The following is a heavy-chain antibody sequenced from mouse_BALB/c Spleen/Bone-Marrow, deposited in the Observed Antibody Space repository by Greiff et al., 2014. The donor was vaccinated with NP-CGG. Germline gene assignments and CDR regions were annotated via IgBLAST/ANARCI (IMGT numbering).Heavy chain of an antibody. CDR2: INPYNDGT. V-gene: IGHV1-14*01. CDR3: AREGVDYFDY. CDR1: GYTFTSYV. J-gene: IGHJ2*01. Sequence: VQLKESGPELVKPGASVKMSCKASGYTFTSYVMHWVKQKPGQGLEWIGYINPYNDGTKYNEKFKGKATLTSDKSSSTAYMELSSLTSEDSAAYYCAREGVDYFDYWGQGTTLTVSS.